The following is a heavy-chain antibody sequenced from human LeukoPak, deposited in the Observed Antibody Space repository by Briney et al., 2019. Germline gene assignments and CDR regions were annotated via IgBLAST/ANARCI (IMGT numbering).Heavy chain of an antibody. CDR3: ARGLWFGDSGLDP. J-gene: IGHJ5*02. V-gene: IGHV4-59*01. CDR1: GGSISSYY. CDR2: IYYSGST. Sequence: SETLSLTCTVSGGSISSYYWSWIRQPPGKGLEWIGYIYYSGSTNYNPSLKSRVTISVDTSKNQFSLKLSSMTAADTAVYYCARGLWFGDSGLDPWGQGTLVTVSP. D-gene: IGHD3-10*01.